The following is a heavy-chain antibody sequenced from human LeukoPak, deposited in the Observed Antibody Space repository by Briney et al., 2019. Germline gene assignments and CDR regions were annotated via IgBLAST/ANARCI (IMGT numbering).Heavy chain of an antibody. CDR1: GYTFIGYY. J-gene: IGHJ4*02. CDR2: INPNSGGT. CDR3: ARDRVVGATSFFLVY. D-gene: IGHD1-26*01. V-gene: IGHV1-2*06. Sequence: ASVKVSCKASGYTFIGYYIHWVRQAPGQGLEWMGRINPNSGGTNYAQKFQGRVTMTRDTSISTAYMELSRLRSDDTAVYYCARDRVVGATSFFLVYWGQGTLVTVSS.